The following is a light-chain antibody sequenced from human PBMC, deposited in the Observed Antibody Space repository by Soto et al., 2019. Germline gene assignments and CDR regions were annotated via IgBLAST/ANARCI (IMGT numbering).Light chain of an antibody. V-gene: IGLV2-14*01. Sequence: QSALTQPASVSGSPGQSITISCTGTSSDVGAYDYVSWYQQHPGKAPKLMIYEVVNRPSGVSNRFSGSKSGNTASLTISGLQAEDEADYYCSSYTSSSTLVFGGGTKVTVL. CDR2: EVV. J-gene: IGLJ3*02. CDR3: SSYTSSSTLV. CDR1: SSDVGAYDY.